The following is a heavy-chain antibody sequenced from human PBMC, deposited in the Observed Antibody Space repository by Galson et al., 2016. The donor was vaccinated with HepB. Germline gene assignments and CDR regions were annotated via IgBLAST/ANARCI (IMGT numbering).Heavy chain of an antibody. CDR2: ISDDANSK. V-gene: IGHV3-30-3*01. D-gene: IGHD5-24*01. Sequence: SLRLSCAASGFTFSRYTVHWVRQAPGKGLEWLAVISDDANSKYYADSVKGRFTISRGTSKNSLYLQMTSLRTEDTAVYYCARDATRHGYNDGQLDYWGQGTLGTVSS. CDR1: GFTFSRYT. CDR3: ARDATRHGYNDGQLDY. J-gene: IGHJ4*02.